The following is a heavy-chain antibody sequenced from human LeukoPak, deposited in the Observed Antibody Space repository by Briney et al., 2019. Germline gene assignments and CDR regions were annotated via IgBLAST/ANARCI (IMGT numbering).Heavy chain of an antibody. CDR1: GGSFSGYY. CDR3: ARIRGDHYYMDV. CDR2: INHSGST. J-gene: IGHJ6*03. V-gene: IGHV4-34*01. D-gene: IGHD3-10*01. Sequence: PSETLSLTCAVYGGSFSGYYWSWIRQPPGKGLEWIGEINHSGSTNYNPSLKSRVTISVDTSKNQFSLKLSSVTAADTAVYYCARIRGDHYYMDVWGKGTTVTISS.